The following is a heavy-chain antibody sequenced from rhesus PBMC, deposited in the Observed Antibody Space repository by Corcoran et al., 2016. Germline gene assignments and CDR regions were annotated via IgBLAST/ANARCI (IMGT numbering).Heavy chain of an antibody. V-gene: IGHV3-184*01. CDR3: TRDRMIAAYYFDY. D-gene: IGHD6-25*01. J-gene: IGHJ4*01. Sequence: EVQLVESGGGLVQPGGSLRLSCAASGFTFSDHYMYWVRQAPGKGLEWLVFIRSKAYGGTAEYAASVKGRFTISRDDSKSIAYLQMNSLKTEDTAVYYCTRDRMIAAYYFDYWGQGVLVTVSS. CDR2: IRSKAYGGTA. CDR1: GFTFSDHY.